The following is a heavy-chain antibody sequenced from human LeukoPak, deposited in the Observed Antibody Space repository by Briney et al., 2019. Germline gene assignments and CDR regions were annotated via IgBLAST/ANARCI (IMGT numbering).Heavy chain of an antibody. J-gene: IGHJ6*02. CDR3: ARAGPEVNYYYGMDV. D-gene: IGHD6-19*01. V-gene: IGHV1-2*02. Sequence: ASVKVSCKASGYTFTGYYMHWVRQAPGQGLEWMGWINPNSGGTNYAQKFQGRVTMTRDTSISTAYMELSGLRSDDTAVYYCARAGPEVNYYYGMDVWGQGTTVTVSS. CDR2: INPNSGGT. CDR1: GYTFTGYY.